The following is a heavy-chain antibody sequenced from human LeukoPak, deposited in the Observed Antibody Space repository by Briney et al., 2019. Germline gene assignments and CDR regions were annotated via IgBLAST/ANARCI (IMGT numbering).Heavy chain of an antibody. D-gene: IGHD6-19*01. CDR2: TSGSGGST. Sequence: GGSLRLSCSASGFTFSSYAMHWVRQAPGKGLEWVSATSGSGGSTYYADSVKGRFTISRDNSKNTLYLQMNSLRAEDTAVYYCAAGYSSGWYVRYFDYWGQGTLVTVSS. CDR1: GFTFSSYA. J-gene: IGHJ4*02. CDR3: AAGYSSGWYVRYFDY. V-gene: IGHV3-23*01.